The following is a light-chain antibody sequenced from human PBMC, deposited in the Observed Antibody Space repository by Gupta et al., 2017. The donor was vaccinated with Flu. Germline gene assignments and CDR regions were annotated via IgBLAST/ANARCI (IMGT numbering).Light chain of an antibody. Sequence: GQTGRITCQGDSLTSYYASWYKQKPGQAPRLVVYDKNKRPSGIPDRFSGSSSGYTASLTIAGTQAEDEADDYCNSRDSSGDHYVFGTGTKVTGL. CDR3: NSRDSSGDHYV. CDR2: DKN. CDR1: SLTSYY. J-gene: IGLJ1*01. V-gene: IGLV3-19*01.